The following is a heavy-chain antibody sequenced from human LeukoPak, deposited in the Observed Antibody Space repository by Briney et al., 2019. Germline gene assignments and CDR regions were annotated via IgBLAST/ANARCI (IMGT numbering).Heavy chain of an antibody. CDR1: GGTFSSYV. D-gene: IGHD6-6*01. J-gene: IGHJ6*03. CDR3: AVSSSSYYYYYMDV. V-gene: IGHV1-69*05. CDR2: IIPIFGTA. Sequence: SVKVSCKASGGTFSSYVISWVRQAPGQGLEWMGRIIPIFGTANYAQKFQGRVTITTDESTSTAYMELSSLRSEDTAVYYCAVSSSSYYYYYMDVWGKGTTVTVSS.